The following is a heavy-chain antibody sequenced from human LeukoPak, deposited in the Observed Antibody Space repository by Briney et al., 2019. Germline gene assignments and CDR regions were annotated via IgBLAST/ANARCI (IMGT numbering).Heavy chain of an antibody. CDR1: GFSVLDHF. Sequence: GGSLRLSCVASGFSVLDHFMTWVRHTPGQGLEWVSVIYNDGRTKYAESVKGRFTMSRDSSKNMVSLQMNSLRAEDSAVYYCASPSYFGDYWGQGTLVTVSS. J-gene: IGHJ4*02. V-gene: IGHV3-66*01. CDR3: ASPSYFGDY. D-gene: IGHD3-10*01. CDR2: IYNDGRT.